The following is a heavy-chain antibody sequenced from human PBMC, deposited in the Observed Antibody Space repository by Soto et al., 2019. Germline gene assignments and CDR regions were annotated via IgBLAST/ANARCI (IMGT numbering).Heavy chain of an antibody. CDR3: ARTKWLRFRYYFDY. CDR2: INHSGST. D-gene: IGHD5-12*01. J-gene: IGHJ4*02. V-gene: IGHV4-34*01. CDR1: GGSFSGYY. Sequence: SETLSLTCAVYGGSFSGYYWSWIRQPPGKGLEWIGEINHSGSTNYNPSLKSRVTISVDTSKNQFSLKLSSVTAADTAVYYCARTKWLRFRYYFDYWGQGTLVTVSS.